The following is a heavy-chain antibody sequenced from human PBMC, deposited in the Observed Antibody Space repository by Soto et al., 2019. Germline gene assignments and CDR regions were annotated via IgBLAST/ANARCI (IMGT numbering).Heavy chain of an antibody. V-gene: IGHV3-21*01. J-gene: IGHJ6*03. D-gene: IGHD4-17*01. CDR2: ISSSSYI. CDR3: ARDPGAWGTVTTYYYYYYMDV. CDR1: GFTFSSYS. Sequence: GGSLRLSCAASGFTFSSYSMNWVRQAPGKGLEWVSSISSSSYIYYADSVKGRFTISRDNAKNSLYLQMNSLRAEDTAVYYCARDPGAWGTVTTYYYYYYMDVWGKGTTVTVSS.